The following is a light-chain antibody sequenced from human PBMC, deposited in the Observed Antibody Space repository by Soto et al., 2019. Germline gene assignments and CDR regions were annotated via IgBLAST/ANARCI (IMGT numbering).Light chain of an antibody. V-gene: IGKV3-11*01. J-gene: IGKJ4*01. CDR3: QHGSNWPPVT. CDR2: DTS. CDR1: QSISSS. Sequence: EIVLTQSPVTLSLSPGEGATLSCRASQSISSSLAWYQHKRGQAPRLLIYDTSKRATGIPAMFSGGGSGTDFTLTISSLDPEDFAVYYCQHGSNWPPVTFGGGTKVAIK.